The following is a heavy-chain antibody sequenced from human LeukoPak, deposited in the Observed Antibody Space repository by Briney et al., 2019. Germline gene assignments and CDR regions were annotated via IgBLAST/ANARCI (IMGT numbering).Heavy chain of an antibody. Sequence: GGSLRLSCAASGFTFSDYYMSWIRQAPGKGLEWVSYISSSGSTIYYADSVKGRFTISRDNARNSLYLRMNSLRAEDTAVYYCATQGTTLYGMDVWGQGTTVTVSS. D-gene: IGHD1-1*01. J-gene: IGHJ6*02. CDR2: ISSSGSTI. V-gene: IGHV3-11*01. CDR1: GFTFSDYY. CDR3: ATQGTTLYGMDV.